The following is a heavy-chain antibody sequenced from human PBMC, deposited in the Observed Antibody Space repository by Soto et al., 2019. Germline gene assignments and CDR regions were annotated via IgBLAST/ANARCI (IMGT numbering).Heavy chain of an antibody. J-gene: IGHJ5*02. CDR2: IYHSGST. CDR3: ARGVVVVPAAIHWFDA. D-gene: IGHD2-2*02. V-gene: IGHV4-30-2*01. Sequence: SETLSLTCAVSGGSISSGGYSWSWIRQPPGKGLEWIGYIYHSGSTYYNPSLKSRVTISVDRSKNQFSLKLSSVTAADTAVYYCARGVVVVPAAIHWFDAWGQGTLVTVSS. CDR1: GGSISSGGYS.